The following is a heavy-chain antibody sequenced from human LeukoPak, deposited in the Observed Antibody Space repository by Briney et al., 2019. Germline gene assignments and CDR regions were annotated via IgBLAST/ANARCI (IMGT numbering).Heavy chain of an antibody. CDR3: ARDLGYYGSVSGTDV. D-gene: IGHD3-10*01. J-gene: IGHJ6*02. CDR1: GGSISSYY. CDR2: IYYSGST. Sequence: SETLSLTCTVSGGSISSYYWSWIRQPPGKGLEWIGYIYYSGSTNYNPSLKSRVTISVDTSKNQFSLKLSSVTAADTAVYYCARDLGYYGSVSGTDVWGQGTTVTVSS. V-gene: IGHV4-59*01.